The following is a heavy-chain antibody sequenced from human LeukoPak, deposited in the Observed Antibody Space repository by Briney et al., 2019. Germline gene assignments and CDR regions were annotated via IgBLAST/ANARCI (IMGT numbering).Heavy chain of an antibody. D-gene: IGHD5-24*01. J-gene: IGHJ4*02. V-gene: IGHV3-23*01. CDR2: ISGSGGST. CDR1: GFTFSSYA. Sequence: GGSLRLSCAASGFTFSSYAMSWVRQAPGEGLEWVSAISGSGGSTYYAGSVKGRFTISRDNSKNTLYLQMNSLRAEDTAVYYCAKAGGWLQLHLFLFDYWGQGTLVTVSS. CDR3: AKAGGWLQLHLFLFDY.